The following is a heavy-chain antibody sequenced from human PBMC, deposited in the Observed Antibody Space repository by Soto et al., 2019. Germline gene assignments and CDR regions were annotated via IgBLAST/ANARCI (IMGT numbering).Heavy chain of an antibody. V-gene: IGHV3-33*01. J-gene: IGHJ5*02. D-gene: IGHD2-2*01. CDR3: ARGRFCSSTSCYPFDP. Sequence: QVQLVESGGGVVQPGRSLRLSCAASGFTFSSYGMHWVRQAPGKGLEWVAVIWYDGSNKYYADSVKGRFTISRDNSQNTLYPQMNSLRAEDTAVYYCARGRFCSSTSCYPFDPWGQGTLVTVSS. CDR2: IWYDGSNK. CDR1: GFTFSSYG.